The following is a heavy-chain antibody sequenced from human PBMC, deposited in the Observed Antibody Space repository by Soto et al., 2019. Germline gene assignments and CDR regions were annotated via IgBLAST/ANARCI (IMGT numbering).Heavy chain of an antibody. CDR2: IYYSGST. V-gene: IGHV4-59*08. CDR3: ARHTDEASYSSSSSPYHYMDV. Sequence: PSETLSLTCTVSGGSISSYYRSWIRQHPGKGLEWIGYIYYSGSTNYNPSLKSRVTISVDTSKNQFSLKLSSVTAADTAVYYCARHTDEASYSSSSSPYHYMDVWGKGTTVTVSS. J-gene: IGHJ6*03. CDR1: GGSISSYY. D-gene: IGHD6-6*01.